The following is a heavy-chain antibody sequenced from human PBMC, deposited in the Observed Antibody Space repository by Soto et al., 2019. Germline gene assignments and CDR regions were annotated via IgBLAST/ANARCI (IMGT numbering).Heavy chain of an antibody. CDR3: ARGTAGKNYYYYYMDV. D-gene: IGHD1-1*01. Sequence: SETLSLTCTVSGGSISSYYWSWIRQPPGKGLEWIGYIYYSGSTNYNPSLKSRVTISVDTSKNQFSLKLSSVTAADTAVYYCARGTAGKNYYYYYMDVWGKGTTVTVSS. CDR1: GGSISSYY. V-gene: IGHV4-59*01. CDR2: IYYSGST. J-gene: IGHJ6*03.